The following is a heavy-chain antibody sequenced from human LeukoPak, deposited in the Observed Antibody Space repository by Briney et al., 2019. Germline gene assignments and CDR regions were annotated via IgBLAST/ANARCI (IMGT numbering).Heavy chain of an antibody. CDR1: GITVSIVH. CDR3: AGSFPFGTTYF. V-gene: IGHV3-66*01. Sequence: PGGSLRVSCAASGITVSIVHMSWVRQPPGQGLEWVSFIYSGGRTFYADSVKGRFSISRDNSKTTLYLQMNSLRPEHPAVYYCAGSFPFGTTYFWGEGALVTVSS. CDR2: IYSGGRT. D-gene: IGHD1-7*01. J-gene: IGHJ1*01.